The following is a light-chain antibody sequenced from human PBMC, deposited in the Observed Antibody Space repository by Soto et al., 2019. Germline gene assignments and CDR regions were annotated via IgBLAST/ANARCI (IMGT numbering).Light chain of an antibody. CDR3: SPYTSSSTVV. J-gene: IGLJ2*01. CDR1: SSDVGGYNY. CDR2: EVS. V-gene: IGLV2-14*01. Sequence: QSALTQPASGSGSPGQSITSSCTGTSSDVGGYNYVSWYQQHPGKAPKLMIYEVSNRPSGVSNRFSGSKSGNTASLTISGLQAEDEADYYCSPYTSSSTVVFGGGTTLTVL.